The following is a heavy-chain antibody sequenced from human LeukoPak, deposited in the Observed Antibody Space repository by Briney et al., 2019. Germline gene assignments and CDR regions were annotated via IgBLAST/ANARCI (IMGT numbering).Heavy chain of an antibody. CDR2: ISGSGGST. CDR3: AKDHMIVVVITTGAFDY. D-gene: IGHD3-22*01. V-gene: IGHV3-23*01. J-gene: IGHJ4*02. Sequence: GRSLRLSCAASGFTFSSYAMSWVRQAPGKGLDWVSAISGSGGSTYYADSVKGRFTISRDNYKNTLYLKMHRLRAEDTAVYYCAKDHMIVVVITTGAFDYWGQGTLVIVSS. CDR1: GFTFSSYA.